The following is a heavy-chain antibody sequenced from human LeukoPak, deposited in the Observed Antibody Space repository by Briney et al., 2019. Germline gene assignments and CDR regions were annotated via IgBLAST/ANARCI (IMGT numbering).Heavy chain of an antibody. CDR1: GYTFTSYH. CDR3: ARSPRPGIAAAGTYNWFDP. D-gene: IGHD6-13*01. CDR2: INPSGGTT. V-gene: IGHV1-46*01. Sequence: ASVKVSCKASGYTFTSYHMHWVRQAPGQGLEWMGIINPSGGTTNYAQKFRGRVTMTRDMSTSTVYMELSSLRSEDTAVYYCARSPRPGIAAAGTYNWFDPWGQGTLVTVSS. J-gene: IGHJ5*02.